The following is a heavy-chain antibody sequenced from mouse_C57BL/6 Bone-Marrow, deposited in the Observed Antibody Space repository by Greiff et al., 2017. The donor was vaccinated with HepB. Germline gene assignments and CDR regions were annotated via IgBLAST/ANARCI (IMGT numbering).Heavy chain of an antibody. Sequence: VQLQQPGAELVKPGASVKMSCKASGYTFTSYWITWVKQRPGQGLEWIGDIYPGSGSTNYNEKFKSKATLTVDTSSSTAYMQLSSLTSEDSAVYYCARSFITSVVRYYAMDYWGQGTSVTVSS. D-gene: IGHD1-1*01. CDR1: GYTFTSYW. CDR3: ARSFITSVVRYYAMDY. J-gene: IGHJ4*01. CDR2: IYPGSGST. V-gene: IGHV1-55*01.